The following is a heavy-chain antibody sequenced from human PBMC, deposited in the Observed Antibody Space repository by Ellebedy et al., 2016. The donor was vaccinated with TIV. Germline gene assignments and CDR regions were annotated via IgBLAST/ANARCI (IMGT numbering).Heavy chain of an antibody. CDR1: GGSISSYY. D-gene: IGHD2-15*01. CDR2: IYYSGST. J-gene: IGHJ5*02. V-gene: IGHV4-59*01. Sequence: MPSETLSLTCTVSGGSISSYYWSWIRQPPGKGLEWIGYIYYSGSTNYNPSLKSRVTISVDTSKNQFSLKLSSVTAADTAVYYCAREAAYGPSMNNWFDPWGQGTLVTVSS. CDR3: AREAAYGPSMNNWFDP.